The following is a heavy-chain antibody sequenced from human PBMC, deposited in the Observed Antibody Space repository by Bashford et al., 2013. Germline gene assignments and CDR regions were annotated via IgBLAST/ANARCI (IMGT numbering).Heavy chain of an antibody. J-gene: IGHJ3*01. CDR3: ARDGPVVGVWNAFDV. CDR1: GYTFSDYY. CDR2: INPNPNSGAT. D-gene: IGHD1-26*01. V-gene: IGHV1-2*02. Sequence: ASVKVSCKASGYTFSDYYLHWVRQAPGQGLEWMGWINPNPNSGATKYAEMFQGRVTMTTDTSTSTAYMELRSLRSDDTAVYFCARDGPVVGVWNAFDVWGQGTVVTVSS.